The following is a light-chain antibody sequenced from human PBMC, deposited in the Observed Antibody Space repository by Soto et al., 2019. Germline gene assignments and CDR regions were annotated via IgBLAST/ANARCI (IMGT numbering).Light chain of an antibody. V-gene: IGKV1-5*01. CDR2: DAS. J-gene: IGKJ1*01. CDR1: HDIDRW. Sequence: DIQMTQSPSALSASVGDRGTITFRSSHDIDRWLAWYQQKPGKAPKLLIYDASTLETGVPSRFSGSGSGREFTLTISGLQPDDSATYYCQQCDTGWPFGQGTKVDIK. CDR3: QQCDTGWP.